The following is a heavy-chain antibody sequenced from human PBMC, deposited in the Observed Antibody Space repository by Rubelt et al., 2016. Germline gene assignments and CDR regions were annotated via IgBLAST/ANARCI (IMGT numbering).Heavy chain of an antibody. D-gene: IGHD1-26*01. CDR3: ARDRTPGVVGYWYYYGMDV. V-gene: IGHV4-34*01. CDR1: GGSFSDYY. Sequence: QVQLQQWGAGLLKPSETLSLTCAVYGGSFSDYYWIWVRQSPGKGLEWIGDINHSGSTNYNPSLKRRVTTSVDTSKNQLSLKLHSVTAADTAGYYCARDRTPGVVGYWYYYGMDVWGQGTTVTVSS. J-gene: IGHJ6*02. CDR2: INHSGST.